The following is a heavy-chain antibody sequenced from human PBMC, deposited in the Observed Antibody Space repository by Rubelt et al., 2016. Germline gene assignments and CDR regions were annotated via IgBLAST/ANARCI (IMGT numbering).Heavy chain of an antibody. CDR2: IDWDDGK. Sequence: QVTLRESGPALVKPTQTLTLTCTFSGFSLSTSGMCVSWIRQPPGKALEWLARIDWDDGKYYSTSLKTRLTISKDTSKNQVVLTMTNMDPVDTATYYCARMTVRRGNPNNYYFDYWGQGTLVTVSS. CDR1: GFSLSTSGMC. V-gene: IGHV2-70*15. D-gene: IGHD1-20*01. CDR3: ARMTVRRGNPNNYYFDY. J-gene: IGHJ4*02.